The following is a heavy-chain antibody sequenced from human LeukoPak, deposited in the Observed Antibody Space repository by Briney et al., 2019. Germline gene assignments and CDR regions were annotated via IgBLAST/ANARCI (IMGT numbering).Heavy chain of an antibody. CDR1: GGSISSYY. J-gene: IGHJ4*02. CDR2: IYYSGST. CDR3: ARADHITLPVDY. D-gene: IGHD1-14*01. V-gene: IGHV4-59*01. Sequence: SETLSLTCTVSGGSISSYYWSWIRQPPGKGLEWIGYIYYSGSTNYNPSLKSRVTISVDTSKNQFSLKLSSVTAADTAVYYCARADHITLPVDYWGQGTLVTVSS.